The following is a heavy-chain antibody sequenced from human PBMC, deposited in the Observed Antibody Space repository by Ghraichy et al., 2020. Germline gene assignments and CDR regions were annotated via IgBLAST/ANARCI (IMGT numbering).Heavy chain of an antibody. D-gene: IGHD4-17*01. CDR2: ISWNSGSM. V-gene: IGHV3-9*01. CDR1: GFTFEDYA. J-gene: IGHJ4*02. Sequence: GGSLRLSCAASGFTFEDYAMHWVRQAPGKGLEWVSGISWNSGSMGYADSVKGRFTISRDNPKNSLYLQMNSLRAEDAALYYCAKGRNTVTAFFDYWGQGTQVTVSS. CDR3: AKGRNTVTAFFDY.